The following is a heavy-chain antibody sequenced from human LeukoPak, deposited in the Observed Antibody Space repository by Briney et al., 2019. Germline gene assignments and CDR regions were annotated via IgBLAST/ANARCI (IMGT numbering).Heavy chain of an antibody. J-gene: IGHJ4*02. CDR1: GFTFEDYA. D-gene: IGHD1-26*01. CDR3: ARDRWELLRSYDY. Sequence: GGSLRLSCAASGFTFEDYAMHWVRQAPGKGLEWVSGLSWHSERIGYADSVKGRFTISRDNAKNIFYLQMNSLRPEDTAVYYCARDRWELLRSYDYWGQGTLVTVSS. CDR2: LSWHSERI. V-gene: IGHV3-9*01.